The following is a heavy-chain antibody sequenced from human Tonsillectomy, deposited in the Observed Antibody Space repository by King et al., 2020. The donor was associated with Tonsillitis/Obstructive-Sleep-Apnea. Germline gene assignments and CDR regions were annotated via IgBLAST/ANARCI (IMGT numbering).Heavy chain of an antibody. D-gene: IGHD3-3*01. V-gene: IGHV1-58*01. CDR1: GFSFANSG. J-gene: IGHJ5*02. CDR3: AAGLWSGSFDP. CDR2: IVIGSGYT. Sequence: VQLVESGPEVKKPGTSVKVSCKASGFSFANSGVQWVRQARGQRLEWVGWIVIGSGYTNYAQKFQDRVTIMRDMSTSTAYMELSSLRSEDTAMYYCAAGLWSGSFDPWGQGTLVTVSS.